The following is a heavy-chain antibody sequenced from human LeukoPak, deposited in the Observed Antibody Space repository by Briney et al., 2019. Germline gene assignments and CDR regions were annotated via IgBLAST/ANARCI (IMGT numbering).Heavy chain of an antibody. D-gene: IGHD4-17*01. Sequence: PGGSLRLSCAASGFTFSSYGMHWVRQAPGKGLEWVAVIWYDGSNKYYADSVKGRFTISRDNSKNTLYLQMNSLRAEDTAVYYCGRAPRVTTSTYYYGRDVGEKGPTATVSS. CDR1: GFTFSSYG. CDR2: IWYDGSNK. CDR3: GRAPRVTTSTYYYGRDV. V-gene: IGHV3-33*01. J-gene: IGHJ6*04.